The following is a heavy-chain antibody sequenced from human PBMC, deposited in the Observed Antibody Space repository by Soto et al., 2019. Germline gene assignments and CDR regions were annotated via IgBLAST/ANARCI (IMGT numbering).Heavy chain of an antibody. J-gene: IGHJ6*02. CDR2: ITSTGGDT. V-gene: IGHV3-23*01. CDR1: TVPHSNFV. CDR3: TKASSDRHHMDV. Sequence: HAWCVRIGCASSTVPHSNFVLRGLRTTPGTGLEWVSTITSTGGDTYYTDSVKGRFTISRDNSKNTLYLQMSSLRAEDTALYYCTKASSDRHHMDVWGQGTTVKGSS.